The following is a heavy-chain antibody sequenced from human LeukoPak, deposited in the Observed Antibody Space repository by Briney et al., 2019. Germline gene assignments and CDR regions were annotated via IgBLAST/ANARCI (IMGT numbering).Heavy chain of an antibody. J-gene: IGHJ5*02. V-gene: IGHV4-4*07. CDR1: GGSISSYY. Sequence: SETLSLTCTVSGGSISSYYWSWIRQPAGKGLEWIGRIYTSGSTNYNPSLKSRVTISVDTSKNQFSLKLSSVTAADTAVYYCARGYYGSGTRGWYNWFDPWGQGTLVTVSS. D-gene: IGHD3-10*01. CDR3: ARGYYGSGTRGWYNWFDP. CDR2: IYTSGST.